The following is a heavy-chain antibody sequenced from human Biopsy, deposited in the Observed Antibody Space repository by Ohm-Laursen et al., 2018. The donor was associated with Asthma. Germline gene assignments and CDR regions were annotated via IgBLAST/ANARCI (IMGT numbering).Heavy chain of an antibody. CDR2: IWYDGSNK. D-gene: IGHD5-24*01. J-gene: IGHJ4*02. CDR1: GFSFSRYG. V-gene: IGHV3-33*06. CDR3: AKESRRDGYNRRNYYFDY. Sequence: RSLRLSCAASGFSFSRYGMHWVRQAPGKGLEWVAVIWYDGSNKYYADSVKGRFTISRDNSKNTLYLQMNSLRAEDTAVYYCAKESRRDGYNRRNYYFDYWGQGTLVNVSS.